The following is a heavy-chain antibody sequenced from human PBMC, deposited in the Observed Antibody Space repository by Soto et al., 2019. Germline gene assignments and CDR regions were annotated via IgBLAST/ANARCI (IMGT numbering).Heavy chain of an antibody. CDR2: ISSSSSYI. CDR1: GFTFSSYS. V-gene: IGHV3-21*01. CDR3: GRVGGQLVPGFDY. D-gene: IGHD6-6*01. Sequence: EVQLVESGGGLVKPGGSLRLSCAASGFTFSSYSMNWVRQAPGKGLEWVSSISSSSSYIYYADSVKGRFTISRDNAKDSPYLQMNSLGAEDTGVDYCGRVGGQLVPGFDYWGQGTLVTVSS. J-gene: IGHJ4*02.